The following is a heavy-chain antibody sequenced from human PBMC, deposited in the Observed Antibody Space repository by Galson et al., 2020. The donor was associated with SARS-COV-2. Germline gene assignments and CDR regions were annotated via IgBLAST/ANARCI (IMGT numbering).Heavy chain of an antibody. Sequence: SSVKVSCKVSGYTLTELSMHWVRQAPGKGLEWMGGFDPEDGETIYAQKFQGRVTMTEVTSTDTAYMELSSLRSEDTAVYYCATSTPITGTTGNWFDPWGQGTLVTVSS. V-gene: IGHV1-24*01. J-gene: IGHJ5*02. CDR1: GYTLTELS. CDR3: ATSTPITGTTGNWFDP. D-gene: IGHD1-7*01. CDR2: FDPEDGET.